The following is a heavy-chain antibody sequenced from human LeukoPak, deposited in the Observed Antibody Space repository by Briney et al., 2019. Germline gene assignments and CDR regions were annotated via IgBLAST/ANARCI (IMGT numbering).Heavy chain of an antibody. D-gene: IGHD1-26*01. CDR3: ARENSGSYPPAPFDAFDI. V-gene: IGHV4-4*07. J-gene: IGHJ3*02. CDR2: IYTSGST. CDR1: GGSISSYY. Sequence: SETLSLTCTVSGGSISSYYWSWIRQPAGKGLEWIGRIYTSGSTNYNPSLKSRVTMSVDTSKNQFSLKLSSVTAADTAVYYCARENSGSYPPAPFDAFDIWGQGTMVTVSS.